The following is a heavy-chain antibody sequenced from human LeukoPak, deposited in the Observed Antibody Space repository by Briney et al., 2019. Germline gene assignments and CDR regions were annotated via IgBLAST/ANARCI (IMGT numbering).Heavy chain of an antibody. CDR1: GFTFSSYW. CDR3: ARDIKLGSSWYSGWCDP. J-gene: IGHJ5*02. Sequence: GGSLRLSCAASGFTFSSYWMSWVRQAPGKGLEWVANIKQDGSEKYYVDSVKGRFTISRDNAKNSLYLQMNSLRAEDTAVYYCARDIKLGSSWYSGWCDPWGQGTLVTVSS. V-gene: IGHV3-7*01. D-gene: IGHD6-13*01. CDR2: IKQDGSEK.